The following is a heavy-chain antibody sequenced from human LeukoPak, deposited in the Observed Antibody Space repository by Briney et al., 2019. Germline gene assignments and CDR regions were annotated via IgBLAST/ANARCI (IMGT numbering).Heavy chain of an antibody. CDR3: ARDLGGSSWINWFDP. CDR2: ISHSGST. Sequence: SETLSLTCSVAGYSISSGYYWGWIRQPPGKGLEWIGSISHSGSTYYNPSLKSRVTISVDTSKNQFSLKLSSVTAADTAVYYCARDLGGSSWINWFDPWGQGTLVTVSS. D-gene: IGHD6-13*01. CDR1: GYSISSGYY. J-gene: IGHJ5*02. V-gene: IGHV4-38-2*02.